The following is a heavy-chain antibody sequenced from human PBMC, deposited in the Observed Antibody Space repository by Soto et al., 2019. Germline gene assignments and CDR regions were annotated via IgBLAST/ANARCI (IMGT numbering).Heavy chain of an antibody. CDR1: GVSISSSNW. CDR2: IYHSGST. J-gene: IGHJ5*02. V-gene: IGHV4-4*02. CDR3: AVYIVVVPAARWEWFDP. D-gene: IGHD2-2*01. Sequence: QVQLQESGPGLVKPSGTLSLTCAVSGVSISSSNWWSWVRQPPGKGLEWIGEIYHSGSTNYNPSIKTRITIEVDTSKNQFSLKMRSVTAAGKAVYYCAVYIVVVPAARWEWFDPWGQGTLVTVSS.